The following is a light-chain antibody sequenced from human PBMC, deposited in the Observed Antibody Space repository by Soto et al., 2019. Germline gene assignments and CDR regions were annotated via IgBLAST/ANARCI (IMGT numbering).Light chain of an antibody. J-gene: IGLJ2*01. CDR2: EVS. Sequence: QSALTQPPSASGSPGQSVTISCTGTSSDVGGYKYVSWYQQHPGKAPKLLIYEVSKRPSGVPDRFSGSKSDNTASLTISGLQAEDESEYYCSSYASSNSLLFGGGTKLTVL. CDR3: SSYASSNSLL. V-gene: IGLV2-8*01. CDR1: SSDVGGYKY.